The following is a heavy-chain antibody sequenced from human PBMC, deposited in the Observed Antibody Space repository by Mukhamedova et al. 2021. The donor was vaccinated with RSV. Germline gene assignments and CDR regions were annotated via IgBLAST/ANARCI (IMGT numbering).Heavy chain of an antibody. Sequence: GNTGYAQKFQGRVTMTRDTSISTAYMELNSLRSEDTAVYYCEKGAQIVGSYYHNWFDPWGQGTLVTVSS. CDR3: EKGAQIVGSYYHNWFDP. J-gene: IGHJ5*02. CDR2: GNT. V-gene: IGHV1-8*01. D-gene: IGHD1-26*01.